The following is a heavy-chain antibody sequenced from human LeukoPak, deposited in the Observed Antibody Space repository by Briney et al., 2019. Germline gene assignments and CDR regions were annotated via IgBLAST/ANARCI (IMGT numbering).Heavy chain of an antibody. CDR2: IWYDGSNK. D-gene: IGHD4-17*01. V-gene: IGHV3-33*06. CDR1: GFTFSSYG. CDR3: AKDGDYGDYPLGY. Sequence: GGSLRLSCAASGFTFSSYGMHWIRQAPGKGLEWVAVIWYDGSNKYYADSVKGRFTISRDNSKNTLYLQMNSLRAEDTAVYYCAKDGDYGDYPLGYWGQGTLITVSS. J-gene: IGHJ4*02.